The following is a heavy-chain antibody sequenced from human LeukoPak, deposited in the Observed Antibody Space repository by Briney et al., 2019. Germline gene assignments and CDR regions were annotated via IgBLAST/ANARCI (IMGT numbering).Heavy chain of an antibody. CDR1: GYSFSRYG. D-gene: IGHD3-10*01. CDR3: ASLGDYYGSGSHAPFDY. V-gene: IGHV1-18*01. J-gene: IGHJ4*02. Sequence: GASVKVSCKASGYSFSRYGISWVRHAPGQGLEWMGWISTYNGNTNYAQKFQGRVTMTTDTSISTAYMELTRLRSDDTAVYYCASLGDYYGSGSHAPFDYWGQGTLVTVSS. CDR2: ISTYNGNT.